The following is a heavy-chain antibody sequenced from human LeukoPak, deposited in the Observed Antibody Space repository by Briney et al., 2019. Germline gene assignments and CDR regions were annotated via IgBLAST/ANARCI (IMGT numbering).Heavy chain of an antibody. Sequence: GGSLGLSCAASGFTFSSYAMSWVRQVPGKGLEWVSVISGSGDNTYYADSVKGRFTISRDNSKNMLYLQMNSLKTEDTAVYYCITPLPYSAQGGQGTLVTVSS. CDR1: GFTFSSYA. D-gene: IGHD2-21*01. CDR3: ITPLPYSAQ. CDR2: ISGSGDNT. J-gene: IGHJ4*02. V-gene: IGHV3-23*01.